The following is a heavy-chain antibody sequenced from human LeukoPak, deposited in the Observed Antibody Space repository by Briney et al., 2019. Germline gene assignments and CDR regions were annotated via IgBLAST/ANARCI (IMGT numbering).Heavy chain of an antibody. CDR2: IYYSRST. CDR1: GGSISSSGYY. CDR3: VRSRDGYNLLDY. D-gene: IGHD5-24*01. Sequence: KPSETLSLTCTVSGGSISSSGYYWGWVRQPPGKGLEWIASIYYSRSTSYNPSLRSRVTISVDTSKNQFSLKLSSVTAADTALYYCVRSRDGYNLLDYWAREPWSPSPQ. J-gene: IGHJ4*02. V-gene: IGHV4-39*01.